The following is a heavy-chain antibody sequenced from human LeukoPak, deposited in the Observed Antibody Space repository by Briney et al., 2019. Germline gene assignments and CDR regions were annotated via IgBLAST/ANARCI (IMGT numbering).Heavy chain of an antibody. CDR2: INHSGST. D-gene: IGHD2-2*01. CDR3: ARGTIVVPAAIRYYYYYMDV. Sequence: SETLSLTCAVYGGSFSGYYWSWIRQPPGKGLEWIGEINHSGSTNYNPSLKSRVTISVDTSKNQFSLKLSSVTAADTAVYYCARGTIVVPAAIRYYYYYMDVWGKGTTVTVSS. J-gene: IGHJ6*03. V-gene: IGHV4-34*01. CDR1: GGSFSGYY.